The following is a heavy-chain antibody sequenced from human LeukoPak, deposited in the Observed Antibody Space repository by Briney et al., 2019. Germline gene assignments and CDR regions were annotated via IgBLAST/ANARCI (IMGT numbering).Heavy chain of an antibody. CDR1: GFTVSSNY. V-gene: IGHV3-53*01. Sequence: GGSLRLSCVVSGFTVSSNYMSWVRQAPGKGLEWVSVIYSGGSTYYADSVKGRFTISKDNYENTVYLQMNSLRAEDTAVYYCARHDSGYGPFDYWGQGTLVTVSS. D-gene: IGHD3-22*01. CDR2: IYSGGST. CDR3: ARHDSGYGPFDY. J-gene: IGHJ4*02.